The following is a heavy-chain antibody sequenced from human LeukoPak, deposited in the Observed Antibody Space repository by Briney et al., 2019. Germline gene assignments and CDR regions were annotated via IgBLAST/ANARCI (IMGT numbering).Heavy chain of an antibody. CDR3: ARDRGYSYGPTYYYYGMDV. V-gene: IGHV1-69*04. Sequence: SVKVSCKASGGTFSSYAISWVRQAPGQGLEWMGRIIPILGIANYAQKFQGRVTITADKSTSTAYMELSSQRSEDTAVYYCARDRGYSYGPTYYYYGMDVWGQGTTVTVSS. J-gene: IGHJ6*02. CDR2: IIPILGIA. CDR1: GGTFSSYA. D-gene: IGHD5-18*01.